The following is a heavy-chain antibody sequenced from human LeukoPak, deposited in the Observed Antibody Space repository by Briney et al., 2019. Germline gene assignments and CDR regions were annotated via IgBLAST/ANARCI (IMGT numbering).Heavy chain of an antibody. CDR3: ARGISSGGGY. J-gene: IGHJ4*02. D-gene: IGHD6-19*01. V-gene: IGHV3-30-3*01. CDR1: GFTFSSYA. Sequence: PGGSLRLSCAASGFTFSSYAMHWVRQAPGKGLEWVAVISYDGSNKYYADSVKGRFTISRDNSKNTLYLQMNSLRAEDTAVYYCARGISSGGGYWGQGTLVTVSS. CDR2: ISYDGSNK.